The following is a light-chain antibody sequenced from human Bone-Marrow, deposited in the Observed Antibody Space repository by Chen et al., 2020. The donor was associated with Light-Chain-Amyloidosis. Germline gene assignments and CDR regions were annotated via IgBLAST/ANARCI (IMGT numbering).Light chain of an antibody. J-gene: IGLJ2*01. CDR3: QSADRSGTYEVI. CDR1: DLPTKY. V-gene: IGLV3-25*03. Sequence: SYELTQPPSVSVSPGQTARITCSGDDLPTKYAYWYQQKPGQAPVLVIHRDTERPSGTSERCSGSSSGTTATLTISGGQAGDAADYHFQSADRSGTYEVIFVGGTKLTVL. CDR2: RDT.